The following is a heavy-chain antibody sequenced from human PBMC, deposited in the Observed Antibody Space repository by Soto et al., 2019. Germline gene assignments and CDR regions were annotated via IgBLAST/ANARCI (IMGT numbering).Heavy chain of an antibody. CDR2: IYYSGST. Sequence: SETLSLTSSVSGGSISSPSHYWGWIRQPPGKGLELIGSIYYSGSTYYNPSLKNRVTIYVVTSKKQFSLKLSSVTAADTAVYYWARLPGIKTFRRDXWGHVTLVTVSX. V-gene: IGHV4-39*01. CDR1: GGSISSPSHY. CDR3: ARLPGIKTFRRDX. D-gene: IGHD3-10*01. J-gene: IGHJ4*01.